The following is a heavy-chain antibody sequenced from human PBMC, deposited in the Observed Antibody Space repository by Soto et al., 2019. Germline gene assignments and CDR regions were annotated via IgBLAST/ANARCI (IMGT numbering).Heavy chain of an antibody. Sequence: QITLKESGPTLMKPTQTLTLTCTFSGFSLSTGEVVGVGWFRQPPGKALEWLALIYWNDDNHYSPSLKNRLTVTKDTSGNQVVLTMTNVYPVDTATYFCAHGSGWLFDYWGQGTLVTVSS. CDR2: IYWNDDN. CDR3: AHGSGWLFDY. D-gene: IGHD6-19*01. J-gene: IGHJ4*02. V-gene: IGHV2-5*01. CDR1: GFSLSTGEVVG.